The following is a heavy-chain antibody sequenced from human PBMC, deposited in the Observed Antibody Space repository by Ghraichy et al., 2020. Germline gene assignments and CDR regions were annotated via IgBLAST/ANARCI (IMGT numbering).Heavy chain of an antibody. Sequence: GGSLRLSCGASGFSLSTYWMSWVRQAPGKGLEWLANIRQDGSEKYYMDSVTGRSTISRDNAKNSLYLQMNSLRAEDTAVYHCARVVQGPVVGIWYFDLWGRGPLVSVSS. V-gene: IGHV3-7*01. CDR1: GFSLSTYW. D-gene: IGHD6-19*01. CDR3: ARVVQGPVVGIWYFDL. J-gene: IGHJ2*01. CDR2: IRQDGSEK.